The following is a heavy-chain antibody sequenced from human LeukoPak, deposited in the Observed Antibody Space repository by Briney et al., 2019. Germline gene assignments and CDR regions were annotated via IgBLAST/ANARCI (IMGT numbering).Heavy chain of an antibody. J-gene: IGHJ4*02. Sequence: PGGSLRLSCAASGFTFSNSAMTWVRQSPGKGLEWVSDISASGDTTHYADSVKGRFTISRDNSKNTLYLQMSSLRAEDTAVYFCATFGVIVRNDYFDFWGQGALVAVSS. CDR3: ATFGVIVRNDYFDF. CDR1: GFTFSNSA. V-gene: IGHV3-23*01. D-gene: IGHD3-3*01. CDR2: ISASGDTT.